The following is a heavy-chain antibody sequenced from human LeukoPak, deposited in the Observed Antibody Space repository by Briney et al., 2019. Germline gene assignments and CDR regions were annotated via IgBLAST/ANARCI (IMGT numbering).Heavy chain of an antibody. D-gene: IGHD2-2*01. CDR1: GYTFTGYY. Sequence: GASVKVSCKASGYTFTGYYMHWVRQAPGQGLEWMGIINPSGGSTSYAQKFQGRVTMTRDMFTSTVYMELSSLRSEDTAVYYCARDGIVVVPAAMQGNWFDPWGQGTLVTVSS. CDR3: ARDGIVVVPAAMQGNWFDP. J-gene: IGHJ5*02. CDR2: INPSGGST. V-gene: IGHV1-46*01.